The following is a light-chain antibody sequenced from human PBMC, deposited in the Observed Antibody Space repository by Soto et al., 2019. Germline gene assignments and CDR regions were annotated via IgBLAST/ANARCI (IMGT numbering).Light chain of an antibody. Sequence: QSALTQPASVSGSPGQSITISCTGTSRDVGAYNSVSWYQQYPGKAPKLMMYEVSNRPSGVSDRFSGSKSGNTASLTISGLQTGDEADYYCSSYTSSSTYVCGTGTKLTVL. CDR3: SSYTSSSTYV. CDR1: SRDVGAYNS. CDR2: EVS. V-gene: IGLV2-14*01. J-gene: IGLJ1*01.